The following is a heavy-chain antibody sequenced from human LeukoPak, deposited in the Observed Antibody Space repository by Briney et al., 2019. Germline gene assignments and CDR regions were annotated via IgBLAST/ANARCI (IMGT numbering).Heavy chain of an antibody. V-gene: IGHV4-61*08. CDR3: ARAGIAAAGTSWFDP. J-gene: IGHJ5*02. CDR1: GGSISSGDYY. CDR2: IYYSGST. D-gene: IGHD6-13*01. Sequence: TSETLSLTCTVSGGSISSGDYYWSWIRQPPGKGLEWIGYIYYSGSTNYNPSLKSRVTISVDTSENQFSLKLSSVTAADTAVYYCARAGIAAAGTSWFDPWGQGTLVTVSS.